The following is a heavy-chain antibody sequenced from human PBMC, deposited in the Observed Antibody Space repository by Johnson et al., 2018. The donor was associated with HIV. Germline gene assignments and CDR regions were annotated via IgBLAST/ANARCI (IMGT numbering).Heavy chain of an antibody. CDR2: ISYDGSNK. D-gene: IGHD3-16*01. J-gene: IGHJ3*02. Sequence: QVLLVESGGGVVQPGRSLRLSCAASGFTFSSYGMHWVRQAPGKGLEWVAVISYDGSNKYFADSVKGRFAISRDNSGNTLFLQMNTLRAEDTAVYYCAKTGGGAALDSWGQGTMVTVSS. CDR1: GFTFSSYG. CDR3: AKTGGGAALDS. V-gene: IGHV3-30*18.